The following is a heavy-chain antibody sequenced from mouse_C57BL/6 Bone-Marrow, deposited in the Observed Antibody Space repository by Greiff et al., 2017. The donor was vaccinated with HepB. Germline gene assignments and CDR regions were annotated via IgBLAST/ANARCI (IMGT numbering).Heavy chain of an antibody. CDR2: IYPGSGNT. J-gene: IGHJ2*01. V-gene: IGHV1-66*01. CDR1: GYSFTSYY. Sequence: VQLQQSGPELVKPGASVKISCKASGYSFTSYYIHWVKQRPGQGLEWIGWIYPGSGNTKYNEKFKGKATLTADTSSSTAYMQLSSLTSEDSAVYYCAREGILYYVDYWGQGTTLTVSS. CDR3: AREGILYYVDY.